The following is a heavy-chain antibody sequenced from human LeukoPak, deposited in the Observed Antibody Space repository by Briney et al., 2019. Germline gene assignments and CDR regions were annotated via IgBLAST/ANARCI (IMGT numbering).Heavy chain of an antibody. J-gene: IGHJ5*02. Sequence: PSETLSLTCAVYGGSFSGYYWSWIRQPPGKGLEWIGSIYYSGSTYYNPSLKSRVTISVDTSKNQFSLKLSSVTAADTAVYYCARDLKYNILTGYRSSFGFDPWGQGTLVTVSS. CDR1: GGSFSGYY. V-gene: IGHV4-34*01. D-gene: IGHD3-9*01. CDR3: ARDLKYNILTGYRSSFGFDP. CDR2: IYYSGST.